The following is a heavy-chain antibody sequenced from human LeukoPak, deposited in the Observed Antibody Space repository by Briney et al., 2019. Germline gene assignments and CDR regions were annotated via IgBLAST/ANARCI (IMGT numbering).Heavy chain of an antibody. Sequence: GGSLRLSCAASGFSISTYWMSWVRQAPGKGLEWVANIKQDGSKKYYVDSVKGRSTMSRDNAKNSLYLQMNSLRAEDTALYYCARGYCSGGVCYSIYFDQWGQGTLVTVSS. V-gene: IGHV3-7*01. CDR2: IKQDGSKK. CDR3: ARGYCSGGVCYSIYFDQ. J-gene: IGHJ4*02. CDR1: GFSISTYW. D-gene: IGHD2-15*01.